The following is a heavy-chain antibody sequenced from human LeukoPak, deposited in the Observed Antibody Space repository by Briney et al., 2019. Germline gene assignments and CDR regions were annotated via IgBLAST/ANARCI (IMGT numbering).Heavy chain of an antibody. J-gene: IGHJ3*01. CDR1: SDSISSSY. Sequence: SETLSLTCSVPSDSISSSYWSWIRQPPGKGLEWIGNIYNSANTNYNPSLQSRVTMSVDTSKSQFSLQLTSVSAADTAVYYCARRFSSRSDVIGYYYGHDAFDVWGQGTLVTVSS. D-gene: IGHD3-22*01. V-gene: IGHV4-59*08. CDR2: IYNSANT. CDR3: ARRFSSRSDVIGYYYGHDAFDV.